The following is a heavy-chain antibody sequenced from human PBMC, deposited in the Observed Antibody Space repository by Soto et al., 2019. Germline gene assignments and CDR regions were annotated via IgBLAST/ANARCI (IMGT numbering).Heavy chain of an antibody. CDR3: ARDIAAAGKRGPGWFDP. V-gene: IGHV1-2*02. Sequence: ASVKVSCKASVYTFTGYYMHWVRQAPGQGLEWMGWINPNSGGTNYAQRFQGRVTMTRDTSISTAYMELSRLRSDDTAVYYCARDIAAAGKRGPGWFDPWGQGTLVTVSS. J-gene: IGHJ5*02. CDR2: INPNSGGT. CDR1: VYTFTGYY. D-gene: IGHD6-13*01.